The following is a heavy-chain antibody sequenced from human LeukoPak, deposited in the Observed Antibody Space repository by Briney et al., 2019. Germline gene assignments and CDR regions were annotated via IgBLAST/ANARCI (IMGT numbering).Heavy chain of an antibody. CDR3: AKDLENYYDSSGYVDY. CDR2: ISDDGSNK. CDR1: GFTFSSYG. J-gene: IGHJ4*02. Sequence: PGRSLRLSCAASGFTFSSYGMHWVRQAPGKGLEWVAAISDDGSNKYYADSVKGRFTISRDNPKNTVYLQMNSLRAEDTAVYYCAKDLENYYDSSGYVDYWGQGTLVTVSS. D-gene: IGHD3-22*01. V-gene: IGHV3-30*18.